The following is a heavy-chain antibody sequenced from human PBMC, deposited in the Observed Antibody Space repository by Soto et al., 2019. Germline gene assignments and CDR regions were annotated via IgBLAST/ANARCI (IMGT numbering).Heavy chain of an antibody. CDR1: GFTFRDYW. CDR3: ASNPVLLMVYGIQEYYGMDV. D-gene: IGHD2-8*01. CDR2: IKQDGSEK. Sequence: PGWSLRLSCAASGFTFRDYWMSWVRQAPGKGLEWVATIKQDGSEKYYVDSVEGRFTISRDNAKNSLYLQMNSLRAEDSALYYCASNPVLLMVYGIQEYYGMDVGGQGTTVTVSS. V-gene: IGHV3-7*01. J-gene: IGHJ6*02.